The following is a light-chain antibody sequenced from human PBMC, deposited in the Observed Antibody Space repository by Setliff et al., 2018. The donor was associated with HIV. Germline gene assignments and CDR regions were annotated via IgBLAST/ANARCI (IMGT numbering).Light chain of an antibody. CDR2: EVT. J-gene: IGLJ1*01. V-gene: IGLV2-23*02. CDR3: CSFANNNTKV. Sequence: QSVLTQPASVSGSPGQSLTISRTGTSGNLGSYDLVSWYQQHPVKAPRLIIYEVTKRPSGVSSRFSGSKSGNTASLTVSGLQAEDEADYYCCSFANNNTKVFGGGTKVTVL. CDR1: SGNLGSYDL.